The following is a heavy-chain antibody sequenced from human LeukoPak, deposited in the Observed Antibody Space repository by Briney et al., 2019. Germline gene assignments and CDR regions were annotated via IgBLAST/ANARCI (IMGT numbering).Heavy chain of an antibody. V-gene: IGHV4-39*07. D-gene: IGHD2-15*01. CDR2: IYYRGST. CDR3: ARGYCSGGSCYSYYYYYYMDV. J-gene: IGHJ6*03. CDR1: GGSISSSSYY. Sequence: PSETLSLTCTVSGGSISSSSYYWGWIRRPPGKGLEWIGSIYYRGSTYYNPSLKSRVTISVDTSKNQFSLKLSSVTAADTAVYYCARGYCSGGSCYSYYYYYYMDVWGKGTTVTVSS.